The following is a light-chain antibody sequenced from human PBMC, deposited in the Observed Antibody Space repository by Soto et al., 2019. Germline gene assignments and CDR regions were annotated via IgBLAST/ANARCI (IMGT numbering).Light chain of an antibody. CDR2: EGS. J-gene: IGKJ2*01. V-gene: IGKV3-11*01. CDR1: QSVNTN. CDR3: QHRSNWPAT. Sequence: EIVLTQSPATLSLSPGERATLSCRASQSVNTNLAGYQQKPGQAPRLLIYEGSKRATGIPARFSGSGSGTDFTLTISSLEPEDFAVYYCQHRSNWPATFGQGTKVEI.